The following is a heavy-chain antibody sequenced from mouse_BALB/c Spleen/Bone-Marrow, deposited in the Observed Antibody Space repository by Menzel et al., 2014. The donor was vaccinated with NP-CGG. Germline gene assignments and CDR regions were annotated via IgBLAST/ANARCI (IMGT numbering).Heavy chain of an antibody. CDR2: VDPANGNT. J-gene: IGHJ2*01. Sequence: EVQLQQSGAELVKPGASVKLSCTATGFNIKDTYMHWVKQRPEQGLEWIGRVDPANGNTKYDPKFQGKATITADTSSNTAYLQLSSLTSEDTAVYYCATYRLGTYFDYWGQGTPLTVSS. CDR1: GFNIKDTY. V-gene: IGHV14-3*02. CDR3: ATYRLGTYFDY. D-gene: IGHD2-14*01.